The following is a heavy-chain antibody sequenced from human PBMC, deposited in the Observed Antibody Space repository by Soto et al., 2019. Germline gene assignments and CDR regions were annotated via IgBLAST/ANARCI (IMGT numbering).Heavy chain of an antibody. CDR3: ARVFSSGWYPSPWYYYGMDV. D-gene: IGHD6-19*01. V-gene: IGHV1-69*13. CDR2: IIPIFGTA. Sequence: SVKVSCKASGGTFSSYAISWVRQAPGQGLEWMGGIIPIFGTANYAQKFQGRVTITADESTSTAYMELSSLRSEDTAVYYCARVFSSGWYPSPWYYYGMDVWGQGTTVTVSS. CDR1: GGTFSSYA. J-gene: IGHJ6*02.